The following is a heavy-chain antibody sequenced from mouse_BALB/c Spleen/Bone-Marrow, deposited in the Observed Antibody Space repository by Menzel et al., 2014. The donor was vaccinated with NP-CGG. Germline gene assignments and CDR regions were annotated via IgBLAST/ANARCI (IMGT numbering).Heavy chain of an antibody. V-gene: IGHV1S81*02. CDR3: TRVDFPYYYVMDY. Sequence: QVQLKESGAELVKPGASVKLSCKASGYTFTNYYIYWVKRRPGQGLERIGEINPSNGGTNFNEKFKSKATLTVDKSSSTAKMQLSSLTSEDSAVYYCTRVDFPYYYVMDYWGQGTSVTVSS. J-gene: IGHJ4*01. D-gene: IGHD2-4*01. CDR1: GYTFTNYY. CDR2: INPSNGGT.